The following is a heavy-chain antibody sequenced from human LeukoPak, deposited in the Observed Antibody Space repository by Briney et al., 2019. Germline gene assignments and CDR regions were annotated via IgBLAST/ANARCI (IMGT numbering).Heavy chain of an antibody. D-gene: IGHD4/OR15-4a*01. V-gene: IGHV3-53*01. Sequence: PGGSLRLSCTASGFTVSSNSMSWVRQAPGKGLEWVSFIYSDNTHYSDSVKGRFTISRDNSKNTLYLQMNSLRAEDTAVYYCARRAGAYSPPYDYWGQGTLVTVSS. J-gene: IGHJ4*02. CDR2: IYSDNT. CDR3: ARRAGAYSPPYDY. CDR1: GFTVSSNS.